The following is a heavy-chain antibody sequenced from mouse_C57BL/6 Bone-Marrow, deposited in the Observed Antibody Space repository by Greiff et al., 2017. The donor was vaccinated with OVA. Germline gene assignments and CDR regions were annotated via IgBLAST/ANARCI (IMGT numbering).Heavy chain of an antibody. V-gene: IGHV1-55*01. CDR1: GYTFTSYW. CDR3: ARSRVLLRYPYYFGY. Sequence: VQLQQPGAELVKPGASVKMSCKASGYTFTSYWITWVKQRPGQGLEWIGDIYPGSGSTNYNEKFKSKATLTVDTSSSTAYMQLSSLTSEDSAVYYCARSRVLLRYPYYFGYWGQGTTLTVSS. J-gene: IGHJ2*01. CDR2: IYPGSGST. D-gene: IGHD1-1*01.